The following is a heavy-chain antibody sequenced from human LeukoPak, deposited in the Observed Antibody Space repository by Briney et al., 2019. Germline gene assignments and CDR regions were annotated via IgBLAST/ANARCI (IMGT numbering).Heavy chain of an antibody. J-gene: IGHJ4*02. CDR1: GYSISSGYY. Sequence: PSETLSLTCTVSGYSISSGYYWGWIRQPPGKGLEWIGSIYHSGSTYYNPSLKSRVTISVDTSKNQFSLKLSSVTAADTAVYYCARDSRVFWSGYYFDYWGQGTLVTVSS. V-gene: IGHV4-38-2*02. D-gene: IGHD3-3*01. CDR2: IYHSGST. CDR3: ARDSRVFWSGYYFDY.